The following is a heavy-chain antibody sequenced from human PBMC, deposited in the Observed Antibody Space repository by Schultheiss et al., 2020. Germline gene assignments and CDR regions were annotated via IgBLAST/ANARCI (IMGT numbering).Heavy chain of an antibody. D-gene: IGHD2-2*01. Sequence: GGSLRLSCAASGFTFSSYGMHWVRQAPGKGLEWVAVIWYDGSNKYYADSVKGRFTISRDNSKNTLYLQMNSLRAEDTAVYYCAKDRDIVVVPAACDYWGQGTLVTVSS. CDR1: GFTFSSYG. J-gene: IGHJ4*02. V-gene: IGHV3-33*06. CDR2: IWYDGSNK. CDR3: AKDRDIVVVPAACDY.